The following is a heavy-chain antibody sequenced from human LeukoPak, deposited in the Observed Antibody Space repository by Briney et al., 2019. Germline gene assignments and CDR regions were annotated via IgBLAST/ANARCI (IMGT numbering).Heavy chain of an antibody. Sequence: GGSLRLSCAASGFTVSSNYVSWVRQAPGKGLEWVSSLTGTDGRTYFADSVKGRFTISRDNSRNTLFLQMNSLRAEDTAVYHCARGRIDSAYSSADSWGQGTLVTVSS. CDR2: TGTDGRT. V-gene: IGHV3-53*01. CDR3: ARGRIDSAYSSADS. CDR1: GFTVSSNY. D-gene: IGHD3-22*01. J-gene: IGHJ4*02.